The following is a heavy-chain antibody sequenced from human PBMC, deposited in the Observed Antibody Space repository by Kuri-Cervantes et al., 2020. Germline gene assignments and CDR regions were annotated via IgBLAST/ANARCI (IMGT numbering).Heavy chain of an antibody. D-gene: IGHD6-13*01. V-gene: IGHV3-30-3*01. CDR2: ISYDGSNK. CDR1: GFTFSSYA. J-gene: IGHJ6*03. Sequence: GRSLRPSCAASGFTFSSYAMPWVRQAPGKGLGWVAVISYDGSNKYYAHSVKGRFTIPRDSSKNTLYLKMNSLRAEDTAIYHCAKEFEAGIYHYMDVWGMGTTVTVSS. CDR3: AKEFEAGIYHYMDV.